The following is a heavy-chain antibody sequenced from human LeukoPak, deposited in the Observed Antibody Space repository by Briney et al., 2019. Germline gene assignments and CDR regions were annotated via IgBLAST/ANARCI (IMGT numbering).Heavy chain of an antibody. CDR1: GFTLSTNA. Sequence: GGSLRLSCLTSGFTLSTNAMSWVRQAPGKGLEWISGISGSGASTYHADSVKGRFTISRDDSRSTLYLQMNSLRGDDTAVYFCAKDVGKWESLHFSDYWGQGTLVTVSS. D-gene: IGHD1-26*01. CDR3: AKDVGKWESLHFSDY. CDR2: ISGSGAST. V-gene: IGHV3-23*01. J-gene: IGHJ4*02.